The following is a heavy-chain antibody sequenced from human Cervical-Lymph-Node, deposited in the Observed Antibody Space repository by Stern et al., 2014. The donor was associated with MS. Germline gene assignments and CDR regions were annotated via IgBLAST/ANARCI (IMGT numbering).Heavy chain of an antibody. D-gene: IGHD3-16*01. CDR3: AKEGGAY. J-gene: IGHJ4*02. Sequence: EVQLVQSGGGLVQPGGSLRLSCAVSGFTFGNYAMTWVRQPPGKGLEWVSSITGRGDITYYADSVKGRFTISRDNSNNTLYLQMSSLRAEDTAVYYCAKEGGAYWGQGTLVTVSS. CDR1: GFTFGNYA. V-gene: IGHV3-23*04. CDR2: ITGRGDIT.